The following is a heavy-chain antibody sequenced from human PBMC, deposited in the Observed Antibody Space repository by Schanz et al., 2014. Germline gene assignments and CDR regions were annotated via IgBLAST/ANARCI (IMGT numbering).Heavy chain of an antibody. CDR3: AKGRFGELSAFDI. D-gene: IGHD3-10*01. V-gene: IGHV3-74*02. J-gene: IGHJ3*02. Sequence: EVQLLESGGGLVQPGGSLRLSCSASTFTFDHYAMTWVRQVPGKGLVWVSRIKSDGSSTSYADSVKGRFTISRDNAKNTLYLQMNSLRAEDTAVYYCAKGRFGELSAFDIWGQGTMXTVSS. CDR1: TFTFDHYA. CDR2: IKSDGSST.